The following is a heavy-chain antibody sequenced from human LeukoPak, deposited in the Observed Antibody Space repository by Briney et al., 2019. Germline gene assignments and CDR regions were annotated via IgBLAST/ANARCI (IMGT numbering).Heavy chain of an antibody. CDR3: AKDRGIVGATGYFNY. J-gene: IGHJ4*02. CDR2: ISGSGGST. D-gene: IGHD1-26*01. CDR1: GFTFSSYA. V-gene: IGHV3-23*01. Sequence: GGSLRLSCAASGFTFSSYAMSWVRQAPGKGLEWVSAISGSGGSTYYADSVKGRFTISRDNSKNTLYLQMNSLRVEDTAVYYCAKDRGIVGATGYFNYWGQGTLVTVSS.